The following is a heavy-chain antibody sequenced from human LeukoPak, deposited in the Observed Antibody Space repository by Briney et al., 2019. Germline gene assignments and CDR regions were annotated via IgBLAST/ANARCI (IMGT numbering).Heavy chain of an antibody. CDR1: GFTFDDYA. D-gene: IGHD3-22*01. V-gene: IGHV3-43D*03. J-gene: IGHJ4*02. Sequence: GGSLRLSCAASGFTFDDYAMHWVRQAPGKGLEWVSLISWDGGDTYYADSVKGRFTISRDNSKNSLYLQMNSLRAEDTALYYCAKDTGYYYDSSVVDYWGQGTLVTVSS. CDR3: AKDTGYYYDSSVVDY. CDR2: ISWDGGDT.